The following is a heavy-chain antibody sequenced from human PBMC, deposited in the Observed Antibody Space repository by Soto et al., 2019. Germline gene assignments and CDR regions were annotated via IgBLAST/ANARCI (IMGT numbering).Heavy chain of an antibody. V-gene: IGHV1-18*01. CDR2: ISAYNGNT. CDR1: GYTFTSYG. CDR3: ARDPFYDILTGYNAYYYYGMDV. J-gene: IGHJ6*02. D-gene: IGHD3-9*01. Sequence: ASVKVSCKASGYTFTSYGISWVRQAPGQGLEWMGWISAYNGNTNYAQKLQGRVTMTTDTSTSTAYMELRSLRSDDTAVYYRARDPFYDILTGYNAYYYYGMDVWGQGTTVTVSS.